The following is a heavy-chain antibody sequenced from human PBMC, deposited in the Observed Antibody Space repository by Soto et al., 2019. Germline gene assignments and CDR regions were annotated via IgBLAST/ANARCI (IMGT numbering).Heavy chain of an antibody. V-gene: IGHV1-18*01. CDR1: GYTFTSYG. J-gene: IGHJ4*02. CDR3: AREYYDSSGYYFPLVY. Sequence: ASVKVSCKASGYTFTSYGISWVRQAPGQGLEWMGWISAYNGNTNYAQKLQGRVTMTTDTSTSTAYMELRSLRSDDTAVYYCAREYYDSSGYYFPLVYWGQGTLVTVSS. D-gene: IGHD3-22*01. CDR2: ISAYNGNT.